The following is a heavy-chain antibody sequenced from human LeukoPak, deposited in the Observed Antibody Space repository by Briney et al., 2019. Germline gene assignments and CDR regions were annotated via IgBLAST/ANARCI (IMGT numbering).Heavy chain of an antibody. Sequence: GGSLRQTCAASGFTFSNYAMTWVRQAPGKGLEWVSTISGGGDSTYYADSVRGRFTISRDDSKSTLYLHMNSLRAEDTAVYYCAKTPDYCTNGVCYTLHYFDYWGQGPLVTVSS. CDR3: AKTPDYCTNGVCYTLHYFDY. CDR2: ISGGGDST. D-gene: IGHD2-8*01. CDR1: GFTFSNYA. J-gene: IGHJ4*02. V-gene: IGHV3-23*01.